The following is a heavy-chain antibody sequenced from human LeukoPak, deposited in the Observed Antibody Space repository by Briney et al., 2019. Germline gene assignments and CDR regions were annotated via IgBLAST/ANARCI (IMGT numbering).Heavy chain of an antibody. J-gene: IGHJ4*02. D-gene: IGHD3-9*01. CDR1: TFPFSTYW. Sequence: GGSLRLSCAASTFPFSTYWMTWVRQAPGKGPEFVANINQDGSVKNYVDSVKGRFTISRDNAKNSLYLQMNSLRPEDTALYYCARDRRPLTGYNAQDYWGQGTLVTVSS. CDR3: ARDRRPLTGYNAQDY. V-gene: IGHV3-7*03. CDR2: INQDGSVK.